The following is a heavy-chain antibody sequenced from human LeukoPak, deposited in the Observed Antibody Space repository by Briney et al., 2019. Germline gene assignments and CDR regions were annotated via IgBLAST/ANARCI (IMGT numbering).Heavy chain of an antibody. Sequence: GSLRLSCSASGFTFSSYAIHWVRQPPGKGLEWIGYIYYSGSTKFNPSLKSRVTISVDTSKNQFSLKLSSVTAADTAGYYRARGGGVTYFGSSVYLCYFDYWGQGTLVTVSS. D-gene: IGHD3-22*01. CDR2: IYYSGST. CDR1: GFTFSSYA. V-gene: IGHV4-59*01. J-gene: IGHJ4*02. CDR3: ARGGGVTYFGSSVYLCYFDY.